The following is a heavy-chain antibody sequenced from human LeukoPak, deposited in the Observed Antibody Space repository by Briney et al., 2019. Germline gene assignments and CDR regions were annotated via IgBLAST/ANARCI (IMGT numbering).Heavy chain of an antibody. Sequence: GSLRLSCAASGFTFSGSAMHWVRQASGKGLEWVGRIRSKANSYATAYAASVKGRFTISRDDSKNTAYLQMNSLKTEDTAVYYCTRALTTALSNVWGKGTTVTVSS. CDR2: IRSKANSYAT. D-gene: IGHD4-11*01. J-gene: IGHJ6*04. CDR1: GFTFSGSA. V-gene: IGHV3-73*01. CDR3: TRALTTALSNV.